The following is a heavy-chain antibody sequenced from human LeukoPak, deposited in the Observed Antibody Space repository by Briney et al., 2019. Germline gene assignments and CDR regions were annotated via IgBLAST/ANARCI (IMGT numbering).Heavy chain of an antibody. CDR2: IKQDGSEK. D-gene: IGHD1-14*01. J-gene: IGHJ3*02. CDR3: ARDGNRAVGAFDI. CDR1: GFTFSSYW. Sequence: GGSLRLSCAASGFTFSSYWMSWVRQAPGKGLEWVANIKQDGSEKYYVDSVKGRFTISRDNAENSLYLQMNSLRAEDTAVYYCARDGNRAVGAFDIWGQGTMVTVSS. V-gene: IGHV3-7*01.